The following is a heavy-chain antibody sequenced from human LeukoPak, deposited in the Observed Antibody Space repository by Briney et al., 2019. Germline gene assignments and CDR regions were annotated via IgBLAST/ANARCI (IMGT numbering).Heavy chain of an antibody. CDR3: ARRNYGNYGFDY. CDR1: GGSISSSSYY. J-gene: IGHJ4*02. V-gene: IGHV4-39*01. D-gene: IGHD4-11*01. Sequence: SETLSLTCTVSGGSISSSSYYWGWIRQPPGKGLEWIGSIYYSGSTYYNPSLKSRVTISVDTSKNQFSLKLSSVTAADTAVYYCARRNYGNYGFDYWGQGTLVTVSS. CDR2: IYYSGST.